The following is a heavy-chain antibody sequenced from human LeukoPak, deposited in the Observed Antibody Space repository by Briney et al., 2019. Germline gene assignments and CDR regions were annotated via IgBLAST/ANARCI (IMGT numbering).Heavy chain of an antibody. V-gene: IGHV1-8*01. Sequence: GASVKVSCKASGYTFTSYDINWVRQATGQGLEWMGWMNPNSGNTGYAQKFQGRVTMTRNTSISTAYMELSSLRSEDTAVYYCARAGYYDFWSGYYKRSDAFDIWGQGTMVTVSS. CDR3: ARAGYYDFWSGYYKRSDAFDI. CDR1: GYTFTSYD. J-gene: IGHJ3*02. D-gene: IGHD3-3*01. CDR2: MNPNSGNT.